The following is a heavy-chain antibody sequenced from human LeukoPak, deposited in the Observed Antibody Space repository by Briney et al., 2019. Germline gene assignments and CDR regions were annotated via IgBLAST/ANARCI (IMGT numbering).Heavy chain of an antibody. J-gene: IGHJ6*02. CDR2: ISTLRHKT. Sequence: ASVKVSCKASGYTFTSKGLSWVRQVPGQGLEWMGWISTLRHKTDYAQNFQGRLTLTTDTFTSTAYMELRSLRSDDTAVYYCARDVDLLMDVWGQGTTVSVSS. V-gene: IGHV1-18*01. CDR1: GYTFTSKG. D-gene: IGHD3-9*01. CDR3: ARDVDLLMDV.